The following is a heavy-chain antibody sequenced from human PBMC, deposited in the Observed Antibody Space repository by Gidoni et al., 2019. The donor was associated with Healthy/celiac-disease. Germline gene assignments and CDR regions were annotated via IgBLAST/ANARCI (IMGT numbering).Heavy chain of an antibody. CDR1: SSYY. CDR2: IYYSGST. D-gene: IGHD1-1*01. Sequence: SSYYWGWIRQPPGKGLEWIGSIYYSGSTYYNPSLKSRVTISVDTSKNQFSLKLSSVTAADTAEYYCARHSTIDAFDIWGQGTMVTVSS. CDR3: ARHSTIDAFDI. J-gene: IGHJ3*02. V-gene: IGHV4-39*01.